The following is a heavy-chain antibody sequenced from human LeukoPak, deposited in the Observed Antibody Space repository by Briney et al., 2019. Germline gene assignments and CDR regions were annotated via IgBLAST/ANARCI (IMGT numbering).Heavy chain of an antibody. CDR3: ARGTRIAVAGNFDY. V-gene: IGHV4-39*02. D-gene: IGHD6-19*01. Sequence: SETLSLTCTVSGGSISGSSYYWGWIRQPPGKGLEWIGSIYYSGSTYYNPSLKSRVTISVDTPKNQFSLKLNSVTATDTAVYYCARGTRIAVAGNFDYWGQGTLVTVSS. CDR1: GGSISGSSYY. J-gene: IGHJ4*02. CDR2: IYYSGST.